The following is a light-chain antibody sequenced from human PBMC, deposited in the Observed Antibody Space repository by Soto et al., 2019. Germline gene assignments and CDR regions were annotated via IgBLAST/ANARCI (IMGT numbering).Light chain of an antibody. Sequence: DIQMTQSPSTLSTSVGDRVTITCRASQSITSWLAWYQQKPGKAPKLQIYKASSLESGVPSRFSGSGSGTEFTLTISSLQPDDFATYYCQQYNSYSPWTFGQGTEVEIK. CDR2: KAS. CDR3: QQYNSYSPWT. V-gene: IGKV1-5*03. J-gene: IGKJ1*01. CDR1: QSITSW.